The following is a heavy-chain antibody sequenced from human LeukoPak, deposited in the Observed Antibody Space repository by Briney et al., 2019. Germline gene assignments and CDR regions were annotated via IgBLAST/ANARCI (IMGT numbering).Heavy chain of an antibody. J-gene: IGHJ5*02. CDR1: GGSFSSYY. CDR3: ARGLGYCSSTSCYHLRGSRTNWFDP. D-gene: IGHD2-2*01. Sequence: KPSETLSLTCAVYGGSFSSYYWSWISQPPGKGMEWIGEINNSGSTNYNPYLKSRVPISVDTSKNQFSLKLSSVTVADTAVYYCARGLGYCSSTSCYHLRGSRTNWFDPWGQGTLVTVSS. V-gene: IGHV4-34*01. CDR2: INNSGST.